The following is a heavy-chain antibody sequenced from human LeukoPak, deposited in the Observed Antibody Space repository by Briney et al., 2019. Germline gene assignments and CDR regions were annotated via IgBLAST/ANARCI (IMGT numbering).Heavy chain of an antibody. CDR3: ARAASTTTLDY. Sequence: TSQTLSLTCAVSGGSISSGGYSWSWIRQPPGKGLEWIGYNYHSGSTYYNPSLKSRVTISVDRSKNQFSMKLSSVTAADTAVYYCARAASTTTLDYWGQGTLVTVSS. J-gene: IGHJ4*02. CDR1: GGSISSGGYS. V-gene: IGHV4-30-2*01. CDR2: NYHSGST. D-gene: IGHD1-1*01.